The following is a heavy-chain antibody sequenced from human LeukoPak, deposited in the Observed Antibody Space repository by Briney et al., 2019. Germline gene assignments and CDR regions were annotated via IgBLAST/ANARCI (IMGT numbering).Heavy chain of an antibody. CDR3: ARVQGGYLYYYYYGMDV. CDR2: INHSGST. D-gene: IGHD3-22*01. CDR1: GGSFSGYY. V-gene: IGHV4-34*01. J-gene: IGHJ6*02. Sequence: PSETLSLTCAVYGGSFSGYYWSWIRQPPGKGLEWIGEINHSGSTNYNPSLKSRVTISVDTSKNQFSLKLSSVTAADTAVYYCARVQGGYLYYYYYGMDVWGQGTTVTVSS.